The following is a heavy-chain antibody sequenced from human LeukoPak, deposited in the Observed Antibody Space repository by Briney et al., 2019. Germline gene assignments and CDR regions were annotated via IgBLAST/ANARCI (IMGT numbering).Heavy chain of an antibody. D-gene: IGHD2-2*02. J-gene: IGHJ5*02. CDR3: ARDPLYCSSTSCYTDWFDP. CDR1: GYTFTSYG. CDR2: INPNSGGT. Sequence: GASVKVSCKASGYTFTSYGISWVRQAPGQGLEWMGWINPNSGGTNYAQKFQGRVTMTRDTSISTAYMELSRLRSDDTAVYYCARDPLYCSSTSCYTDWFDPWGQGTLVTVSS. V-gene: IGHV1-2*02.